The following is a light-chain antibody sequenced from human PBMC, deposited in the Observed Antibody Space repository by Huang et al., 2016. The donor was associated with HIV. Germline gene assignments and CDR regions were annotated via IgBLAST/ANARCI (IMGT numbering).Light chain of an antibody. J-gene: IGKJ1*01. CDR1: QSVGSD. V-gene: IGKV3-15*01. CDR2: GTS. CDR3: QQYNNWPKT. Sequence: EIVMTQSPATLSLSPGERATLSCRASQSVGSDLAWYQQKPGQAPRRLIFGTSTTATGIPARFSGSGSGTEFTLTISSLQSEDFAVYYCQQYNNWPKTFGQGTKVEIK.